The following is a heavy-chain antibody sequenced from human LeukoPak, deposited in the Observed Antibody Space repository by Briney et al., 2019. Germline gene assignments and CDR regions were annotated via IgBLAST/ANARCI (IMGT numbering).Heavy chain of an antibody. CDR1: GFRFRDYW. CDR3: VRDGDSLDF. J-gene: IGHJ4*02. CDR2: IKYDGSKI. V-gene: IGHV3-7*01. Sequence: GGSLRLSCAASGFRFRDYWMSWARQAPGKGLEWVADIKYDGSKIYYVDSVKGRFTISRDNAKASLFLQMNSVRAEDSGVYFCVRDGDSLDFWGQGTLVTVSP. D-gene: IGHD2-21*02.